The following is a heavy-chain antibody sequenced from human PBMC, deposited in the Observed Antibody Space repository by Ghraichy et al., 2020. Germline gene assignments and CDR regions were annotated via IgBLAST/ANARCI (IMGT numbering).Heavy chain of an antibody. CDR3: AKDRGSLVDTGTIHY. CDR1: GFTFHGYA. Sequence: GGSLRLSCAASGFTFHGYAMHWVRQVPGKGLEWVSGITWSGGSVGYADSVEGRFTISRDNAKNSLYLQMNSLRPEDTALYFCAKDRGSLVDTGTIHYWGQGALVTVSS. CDR2: ITWSGGSV. D-gene: IGHD3-16*01. V-gene: IGHV3-9*01. J-gene: IGHJ4*02.